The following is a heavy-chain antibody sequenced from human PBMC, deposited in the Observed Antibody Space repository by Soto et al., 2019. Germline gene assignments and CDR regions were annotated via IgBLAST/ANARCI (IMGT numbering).Heavy chain of an antibody. CDR1: GFNFSHTC. D-gene: IGHD3-9*01. V-gene: IGHV3-15*01. CDR3: TTGIYYDILTGYHNVSY. J-gene: IGHJ4*02. CDR2: IKSRTDGGTA. Sequence: EVQLVESGGGLVKPGGSLRLSCVASGFNFSHTCMTWVRQTAGKGLEWVGRIKSRTDGGTADYTAPVKFRVTISRDNTKNTVCLQMNRLKTEETAVYYCTTGIYYDILTGYHNVSYWGQGPLVTVS.